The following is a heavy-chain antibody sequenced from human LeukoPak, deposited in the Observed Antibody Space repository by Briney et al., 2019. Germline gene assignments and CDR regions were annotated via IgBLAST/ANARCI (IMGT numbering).Heavy chain of an antibody. CDR2: ITGGGIGT. J-gene: IGHJ4*02. V-gene: IGHV3-23*01. D-gene: IGHD3-22*01. CDR1: GFTFNNYA. Sequence: GGSLRLSCAASGFTFNNYAMTWVRQAPGKGLEWVSGITGGGIGTYYADSVRGRLTISRDNSKNTLDLQMNTLRAEDTAVYYCARRDVSDSSGYYPLFAHWGQGTLVTVSS. CDR3: ARRDVSDSSGYYPLFAH.